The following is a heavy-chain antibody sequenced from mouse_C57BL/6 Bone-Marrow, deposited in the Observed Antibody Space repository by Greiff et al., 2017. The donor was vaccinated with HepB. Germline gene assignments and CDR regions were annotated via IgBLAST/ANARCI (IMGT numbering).Heavy chain of an antibody. CDR2: IDPSDSYT. Sequence: QVQLQQPGAELVMPGASVKLSCKASGYTFTSYWMHWVKQRPGQGLEWIGEIDPSDSYTNYNQKFKGKSTLTVDKSSSTAYMQLSSLTSEDSAVYYCAREVITTVVAPWDWYFDVWGTGTTVTVSS. CDR1: GYTFTSYW. CDR3: AREVITTVVAPWDWYFDV. J-gene: IGHJ1*03. D-gene: IGHD1-1*01. V-gene: IGHV1-69*01.